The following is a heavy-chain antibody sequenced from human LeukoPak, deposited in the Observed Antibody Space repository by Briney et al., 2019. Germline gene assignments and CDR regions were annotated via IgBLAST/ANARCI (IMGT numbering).Heavy chain of an antibody. J-gene: IGHJ6*02. CDR3: AKGQAPYSSGWYTYHGYYYGMDV. D-gene: IGHD6-19*01. Sequence: SETLSLTCTVSGGSISSYYWSWIRQPPGKGLEWIGYIYYSGSTNYNPSLKSRVTISVDTSKNQFSLKLSFVTAADTAVYYCAKGQAPYSSGWYTYHGYYYGMDVWGQGTTVTVSS. CDR2: IYYSGST. V-gene: IGHV4-59*01. CDR1: GGSISSYY.